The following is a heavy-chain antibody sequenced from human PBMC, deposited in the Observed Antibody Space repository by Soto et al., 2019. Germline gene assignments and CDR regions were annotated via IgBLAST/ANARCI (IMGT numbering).Heavy chain of an antibody. D-gene: IGHD3-22*01. Sequence: QVQLVQSGAEVKKPGASVKVSCKTSGYTFRTYGISWVRQAPGQGLEWMEWISSYNDKTKYSQKIEGRATMTTDTFTSTAYLELRSLRADDTAVYYCARDSHDYDSSYWYFDFWGRGTLVTVSS. CDR3: ARDSHDYDSSYWYFDF. CDR2: ISSYNDKT. CDR1: GYTFRTYG. V-gene: IGHV1-18*01. J-gene: IGHJ2*01.